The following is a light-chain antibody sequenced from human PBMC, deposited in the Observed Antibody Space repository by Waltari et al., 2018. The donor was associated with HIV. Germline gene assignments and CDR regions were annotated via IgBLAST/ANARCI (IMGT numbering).Light chain of an antibody. J-gene: IGKJ1*01. CDR3: QQYGSSVWT. V-gene: IGKV3-20*01. Sequence: EIVLTPAPDPVSLSPGVRITLSRMASPTVRRIPLDWHQQKPGEAPRLRIYGASSRATGIPDRFSGSGSGTDFTLTISRLEPEDFAVYYCQQYGSSVWTFGQGTKVEI. CDR1: PTVRRIP. CDR2: GAS.